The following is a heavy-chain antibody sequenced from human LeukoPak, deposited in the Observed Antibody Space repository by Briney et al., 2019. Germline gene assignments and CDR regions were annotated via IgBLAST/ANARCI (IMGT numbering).Heavy chain of an antibody. J-gene: IGHJ4*02. CDR3: AREIFGSGSYPDY. D-gene: IGHD3-10*01. CDR2: ISSGSSYI. V-gene: IGHV3-21*01. Sequence: GGSLRLSCAASGFTFSIYSMNWVRQAPGKGLEWVSSISSGSSYIYYADPVKGRFTISRDNAKNSLYLQMNSLGGEDTAVYYCAREIFGSGSYPDYWGQGTLVTVSS. CDR1: GFTFSIYS.